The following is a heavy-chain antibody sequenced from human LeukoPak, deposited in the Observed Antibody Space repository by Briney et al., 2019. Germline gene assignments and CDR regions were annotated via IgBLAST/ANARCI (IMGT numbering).Heavy chain of an antibody. Sequence: PSETLSLTCTVSGGSIGTYYWSWVRQSPAKGLEWIGYIYVTGNRYNPYLQSRVIISVDTSRNQFFLKMSSVTAADTAVYYCARHIGGGIEDMDVWGKGTKVTVSS. CDR3: ARHIGGGIEDMDV. D-gene: IGHD3-16*02. CDR1: GGSIGTYY. CDR2: IYVTGN. V-gene: IGHV4-59*08. J-gene: IGHJ6*03.